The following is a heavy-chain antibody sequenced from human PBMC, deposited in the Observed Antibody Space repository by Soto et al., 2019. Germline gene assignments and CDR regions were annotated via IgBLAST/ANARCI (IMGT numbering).Heavy chain of an antibody. CDR3: SRGSQALRTSFFAY. J-gene: IGHJ4*02. Sequence: SETLSLTCTVSGDAISNYYWSWIRQTPWRGLEWIWCVHESGSTDYNPSLKVRVNISLHTSKSQFSLSLRSATASDTATYYCSRGSQALRTSFFAYSGQGFSVTGSS. V-gene: IGHV4-59*01. D-gene: IGHD1-7*01. CDR2: VHESGST. CDR1: GDAISNYY.